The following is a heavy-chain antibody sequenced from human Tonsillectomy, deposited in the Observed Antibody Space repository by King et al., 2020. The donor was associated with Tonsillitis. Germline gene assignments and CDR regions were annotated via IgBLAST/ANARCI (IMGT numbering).Heavy chain of an antibody. D-gene: IGHD2-8*02. CDR1: GFNFDDYA. V-gene: IGHV3-9*01. CDR2: ISWNNDNI. J-gene: IGHJ3*02. CDR3: AKAKPFGYCAGVSCRGAFDI. Sequence: DVQLVESGGGLVQPGRSLRLSCVGSGFNFDDYAMHWVRQAPGKGLEWVSGISWNNDNIGYADSVQGRFTTSRDNVKNSIFLQMNALRPEDTAMYFCAKAKPFGYCAGVSCRGAFDIWGLGTRVTVSS.